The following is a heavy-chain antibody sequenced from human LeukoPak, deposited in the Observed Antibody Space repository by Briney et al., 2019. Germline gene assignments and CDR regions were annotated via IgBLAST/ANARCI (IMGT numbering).Heavy chain of an antibody. Sequence: GGSLRLSCAASGFTFNSYSMNWVRQAPGKGLEWVSSISSSSSYIYYADSVKGRFTISRDNAKNSLYLQMNSLRAEDTAVYYCARFSTGTTFFAFDIWGQGTMVTVSS. CDR3: ARFSTGTTFFAFDI. J-gene: IGHJ3*02. CDR2: ISSSSSYI. V-gene: IGHV3-21*01. CDR1: GFTFNSYS. D-gene: IGHD1-1*01.